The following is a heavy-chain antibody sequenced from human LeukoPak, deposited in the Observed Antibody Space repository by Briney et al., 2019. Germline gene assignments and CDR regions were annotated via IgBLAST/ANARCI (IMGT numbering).Heavy chain of an antibody. Sequence: PGGSLRLSCAASGFSFSSFSMNWVRQAPGKGLEWVSYISTGSSSIYYADSVKGRFTISRDNAKNSLYLQMNSLRDEDTAVYYCARVGGYSYGYDVSDYWGQGTLVTVSS. D-gene: IGHD5-18*01. V-gene: IGHV3-48*02. CDR2: ISTGSSSI. CDR1: GFSFSSFS. J-gene: IGHJ4*02. CDR3: ARVGGYSYGYDVSDY.